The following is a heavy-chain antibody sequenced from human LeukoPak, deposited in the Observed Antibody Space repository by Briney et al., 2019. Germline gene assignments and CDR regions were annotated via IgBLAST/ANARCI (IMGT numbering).Heavy chain of an antibody. J-gene: IGHJ5*02. V-gene: IGHV1-46*01. D-gene: IGHD3-16*01. CDR1: GYTFTSYY. CDR2: INPSGGST. Sequence: ASVKVSCKASGYTFTSYYMHWVRQAPGQGLEWMGIINPSGGSTSYAQKFQGRVTMTRDTSTSTVYMELSSLRSEDTAVYYCARDGGDNYDYALNWFDPWGQGTLVTVSS. CDR3: ARDGGDNYDYALNWFDP.